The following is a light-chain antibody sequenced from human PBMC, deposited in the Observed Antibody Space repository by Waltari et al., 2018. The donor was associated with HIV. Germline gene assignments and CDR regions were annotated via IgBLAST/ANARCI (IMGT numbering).Light chain of an antibody. CDR3: ASWEDSLHGPV. V-gene: IGLV1-44*01. CDR2: SNN. CDR1: SSNICNNP. J-gene: IGLJ2*01. Sequence: QSVLTQPPSASATPGQRVTISCSGSSSNICNNPHGCYQQLPGTAPKLLIYSNNQRPSGFPVRISGSKSGTSASLAIGGLQSDDEADYYCASWEDSLHGPVFGGGTKLTVL.